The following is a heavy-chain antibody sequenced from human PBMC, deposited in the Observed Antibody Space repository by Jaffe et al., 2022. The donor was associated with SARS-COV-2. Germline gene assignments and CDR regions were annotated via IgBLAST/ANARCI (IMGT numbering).Heavy chain of an antibody. V-gene: IGHV3-48*02. CDR3: AREFGDSSSWYFGAGRHYYGMDV. D-gene: IGHD6-13*01. J-gene: IGHJ6*02. CDR2: ISSSSSTI. CDR1: GFTFSSYS. Sequence: EVQLVESGGGLVQPGGSLRLSCAASGFTFSSYSMNWVRQAPGKGLEWVSYISSSSSTIYYADSVKGRFTISRDNAKNSLYLQMNSLRDEDTAVYYCAREFGDSSSWYFGAGRHYYGMDVWGQGTTVTVSS.